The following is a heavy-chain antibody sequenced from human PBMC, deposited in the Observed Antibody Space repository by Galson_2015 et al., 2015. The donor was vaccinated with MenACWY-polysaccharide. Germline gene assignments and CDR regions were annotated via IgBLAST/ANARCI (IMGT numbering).Heavy chain of an antibody. CDR3: ARDPATHCGGDCAYWYFDL. CDR2: ISRAVSPK. CDR1: GFTFSTYS. V-gene: IGHV3-48*01. D-gene: IGHD2-21*02. Sequence: SLRLSCAASGFTFSTYSMNWVRQAPGKGLEWISHISRAVSPKYYADSVEGRFTISRDNAKNSMYLQMDSLRAEDTAVYYCARDPATHCGGDCAYWYFDLWGRGTLVTVSS. J-gene: IGHJ2*01.